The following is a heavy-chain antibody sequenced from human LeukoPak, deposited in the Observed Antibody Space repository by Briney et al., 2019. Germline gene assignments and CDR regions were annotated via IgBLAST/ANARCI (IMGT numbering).Heavy chain of an antibody. CDR1: GFTFSSSA. D-gene: IGHD3-16*01. CDR2: INHNGNVN. CDR3: ARGGGLDV. J-gene: IGHJ6*02. Sequence: GGSLRLSCAASGFTFSSSAMSWVRQAPGKGLEWVASINHNGNVNYYVDSVKGRFTISRDNAKNSLYLQMSNLGAEDTAVYFCARGGGLDVWGQGATVTVSS. V-gene: IGHV3-7*03.